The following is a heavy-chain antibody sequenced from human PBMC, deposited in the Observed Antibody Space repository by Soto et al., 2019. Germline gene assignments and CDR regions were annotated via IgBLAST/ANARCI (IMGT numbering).Heavy chain of an antibody. D-gene: IGHD2-15*01. CDR3: AVIGVVAATHWFDP. CDR1: GFTFSSYS. Sequence: EVQLVESGGGLAKPGGSLRLSCAASGFTFSSYSMNWVRQAPGKGLEWVSSISSSSTYIYYADSVKGRFTISRDNAKNSLYLQMNSLRAEDTALYYCAVIGVVAATHWFDPWGQGTLVTVSS. J-gene: IGHJ5*02. V-gene: IGHV3-21*01. CDR2: ISSSSTYI.